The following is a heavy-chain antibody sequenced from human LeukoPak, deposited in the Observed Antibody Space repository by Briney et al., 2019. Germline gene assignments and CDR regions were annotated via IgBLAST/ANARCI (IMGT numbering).Heavy chain of an antibody. CDR3: ARDTAAAGTNYFDY. CDR1: GFTFSSYA. CDR2: ISYDGSNK. V-gene: IGHV3-30-3*01. D-gene: IGHD6-13*01. Sequence: PGGFLRLSCAASGFTFSSYAMHWVRQAPGKGLEWVAVISYDGSNKYYADSVKGRFTISRDNSKNTLYLQMNSLRAEDTAVYYCARDTAAAGTNYFDYWGQGTLVTVSS. J-gene: IGHJ4*02.